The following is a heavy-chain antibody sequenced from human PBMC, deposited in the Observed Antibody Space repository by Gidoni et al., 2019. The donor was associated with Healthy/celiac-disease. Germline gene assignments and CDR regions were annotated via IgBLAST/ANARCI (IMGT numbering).Heavy chain of an antibody. Sequence: QVQLQESGPGLVQPSETLSLTCTVSGGSISSYYWSWIRQPPGKGLEWIGYIYYSGSTNYNPSLKSRVTISVDTSKNQFSLKLSSVTAADTAVYYCARASGLENYYFDYWGQGTLVTVSS. CDR1: GGSISSYY. CDR2: IYYSGST. CDR3: ARASGLENYYFDY. J-gene: IGHJ4*02. D-gene: IGHD1-1*01. V-gene: IGHV4-59*01.